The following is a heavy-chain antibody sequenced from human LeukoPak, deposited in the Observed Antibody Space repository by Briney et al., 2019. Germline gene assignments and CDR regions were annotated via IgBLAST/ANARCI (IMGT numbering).Heavy chain of an antibody. CDR2: IFHSGST. Sequence: SETLSLTCSVSGYSISSGFYWGWIRQPPGKGLEWIGSIFHSGSTYYNPSLKSRVTISVDTSKNPYSLKPSSVTAADTAVYYCARANYYDSSGYSRGAFDIWGQGTMVTVSS. CDR3: ARANYYDSSGYSRGAFDI. J-gene: IGHJ3*02. V-gene: IGHV4-38-2*02. CDR1: GYSISSGFY. D-gene: IGHD3-22*01.